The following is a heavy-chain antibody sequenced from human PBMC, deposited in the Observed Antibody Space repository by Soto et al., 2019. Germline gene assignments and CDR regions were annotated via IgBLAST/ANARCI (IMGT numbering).Heavy chain of an antibody. J-gene: IGHJ5*02. Sequence: QVQLVQSGAEVKKPGASVKVSCKASGYTFTSYDINWVRQATGQGLEWMGWMNPNSGNTGYAQKWQGRVTMTRNTAISTAYMELSSLRSEDTAVYYCARERSAAGTGWFDPWGQGTLVTVSS. D-gene: IGHD6-13*01. CDR2: MNPNSGNT. V-gene: IGHV1-8*01. CDR1: GYTFTSYD. CDR3: ARERSAAGTGWFDP.